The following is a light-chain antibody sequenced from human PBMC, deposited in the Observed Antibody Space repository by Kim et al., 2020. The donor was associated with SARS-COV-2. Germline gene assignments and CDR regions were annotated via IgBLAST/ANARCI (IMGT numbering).Light chain of an antibody. V-gene: IGKV3-20*01. J-gene: IGKJ1*01. CDR1: QSVSSTY. CDR2: GAS. Sequence: SPGERATLSCRASQSVSSTYLAWYQQKPGQAPRLLIYGASSRATGIPERFSGSGSGTDFTLTVNRLEPEDFAVYFCQQYASSPTTFGQGTKVDIK. CDR3: QQYASSPTT.